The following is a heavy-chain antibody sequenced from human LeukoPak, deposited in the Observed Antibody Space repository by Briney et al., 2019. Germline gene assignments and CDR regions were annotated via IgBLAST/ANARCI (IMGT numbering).Heavy chain of an antibody. CDR3: ARGGIQLWIFDY. D-gene: IGHD5-18*01. CDR2: INHSGST. CDR1: GGSFSGYY. Sequence: PSETLSLPCAVYGGSFSGYYWSWIRQPPGKGLEWIGEINHSGSTNYNPSLKSRVTISVDTSKNQFSLKLSPVTAADTAVYYCARGGIQLWIFDYWGQGTLVTVSS. J-gene: IGHJ4*02. V-gene: IGHV4-34*01.